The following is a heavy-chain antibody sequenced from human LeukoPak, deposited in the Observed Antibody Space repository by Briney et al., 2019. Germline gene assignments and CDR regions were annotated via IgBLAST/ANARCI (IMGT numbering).Heavy chain of an antibody. Sequence: GGSLRLSCAASGFTFSSYGMHWVRQAPGKGLEWVAVIWYDGSNKYYADSVKGRFTISRDNSKNTLYLQMNSLRAEDTAVYYCARDFPYYYDSSGLDYWGQGTLVTVSS. V-gene: IGHV3-33*01. CDR1: GFTFSSYG. CDR2: IWYDGSNK. J-gene: IGHJ4*02. D-gene: IGHD3-22*01. CDR3: ARDFPYYYDSSGLDY.